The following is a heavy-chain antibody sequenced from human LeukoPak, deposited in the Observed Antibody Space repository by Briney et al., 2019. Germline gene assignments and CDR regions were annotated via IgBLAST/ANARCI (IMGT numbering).Heavy chain of an antibody. V-gene: IGHV4-34*01. CDR3: ARGHASYYYGSGSYPLGVDY. CDR1: GGSFSGYY. CDR2: IYYSGST. D-gene: IGHD3-10*01. J-gene: IGHJ4*02. Sequence: SETLSLTCAVYGGSFSGYYWGWIRQPPGKGLEWIGNIYYSGSTYYNPSLKSRVTISVDTSKNQFSLKLSSVTAADTAVYYCARGHASYYYGSGSYPLGVDYWGQGTLVTVSS.